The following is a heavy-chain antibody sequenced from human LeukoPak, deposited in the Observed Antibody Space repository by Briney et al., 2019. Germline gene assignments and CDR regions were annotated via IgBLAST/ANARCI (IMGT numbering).Heavy chain of an antibody. CDR1: GVTFSRYA. D-gene: IGHD1-26*01. Sequence: GGSLRLSCVASGVTFSRYAINWVRQAPGKGLEWVAVISYDGSNKYYADPVKGRFTISRDNSKNTLYLQMNSLRAEDTAVYYCAKAAGSWELLAFDIWGQGTMVTVSS. V-gene: IGHV3-30*18. CDR3: AKAAGSWELLAFDI. J-gene: IGHJ3*02. CDR2: ISYDGSNK.